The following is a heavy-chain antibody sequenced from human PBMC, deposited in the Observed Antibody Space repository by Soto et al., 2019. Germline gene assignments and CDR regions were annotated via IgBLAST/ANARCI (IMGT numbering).Heavy chain of an antibody. CDR2: INHSGST. CDR3: ARQLPPYDILTDNAFDI. CDR1: GGSFSGYY. Sequence: PSETLSLTCAVYGGSFSGYYWSWIRQPPGKGLEWIGEINHSGSTNYNPSLKSRVTISVDTSKNQFSLKLSSVTAADTAVYYCARQLPPYDILTDNAFDIWGQGTMVTVSS. V-gene: IGHV4-34*01. D-gene: IGHD3-9*01. J-gene: IGHJ3*02.